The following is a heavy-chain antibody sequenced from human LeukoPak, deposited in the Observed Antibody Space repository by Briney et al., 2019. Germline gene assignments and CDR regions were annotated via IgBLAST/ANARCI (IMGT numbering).Heavy chain of an antibody. V-gene: IGHV4-61*02. Sequence: SETLSLTCTVSGGSISSGSYYWSWIRQPAGKGLEWIGRIYTSGSTNYNPSLKSRVTISVDTSKNQSSLKLSSVTAADTAVYYCARDRSLYDSSGYYYYYYYMDVWGKGTTVTVPS. J-gene: IGHJ6*03. CDR1: GGSISSGSYY. D-gene: IGHD3-22*01. CDR2: IYTSGST. CDR3: ARDRSLYDSSGYYYYYYYMDV.